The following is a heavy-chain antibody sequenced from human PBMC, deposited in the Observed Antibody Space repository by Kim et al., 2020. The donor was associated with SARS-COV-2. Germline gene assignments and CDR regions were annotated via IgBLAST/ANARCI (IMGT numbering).Heavy chain of an antibody. CDR3: ARDRRTVTNYWYFDL. J-gene: IGHJ2*01. Sequence: GGSLRLSCAASGFTFSSYGMHWVRQAPGKGLEWVAVIWYDGSNKYYADSVNGRFTISRDNSKNTLYLQMNSLRAEDTAVYYCARDRRTVTNYWYFDLWGRGTLVTVSS. D-gene: IGHD4-17*01. CDR2: IWYDGSNK. CDR1: GFTFSSYG. V-gene: IGHV3-33*01.